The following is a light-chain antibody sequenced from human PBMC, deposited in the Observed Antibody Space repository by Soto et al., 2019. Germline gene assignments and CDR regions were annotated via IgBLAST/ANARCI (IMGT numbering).Light chain of an antibody. J-gene: IGKJ5*01. CDR1: QSVGTY. CDR3: QHRSIWPVS. V-gene: IGKV3-11*01. Sequence: EIVLTQSSGTPSLSPGERATLSCRASQSVGTYLAWYQQKPGQSPRLLMFDVSNRATGIPARFSGSGSGTDFTLTISSLEPEDFGVYYCQHRSIWPVSFGQGTRLEIK. CDR2: DVS.